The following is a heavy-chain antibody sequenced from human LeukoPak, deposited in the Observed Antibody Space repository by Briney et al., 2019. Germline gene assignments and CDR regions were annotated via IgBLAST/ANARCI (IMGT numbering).Heavy chain of an antibody. V-gene: IGHV3-49*03. CDR3: TRDWTYYDSSGYYAY. CDR2: IRSKAYGGTT. CDR1: GFTFSSYA. D-gene: IGHD3-22*01. J-gene: IGHJ4*02. Sequence: GGSLRLSCAASGFTFSSYAMSWFRQAPGKGLEWVGFIRSKAYGGTTEYAASVKGRFTISRDDSKSIAYLQMNSLKTEDTAVYYCTRDWTYYDSSGYYAYWGQGTLVTVSS.